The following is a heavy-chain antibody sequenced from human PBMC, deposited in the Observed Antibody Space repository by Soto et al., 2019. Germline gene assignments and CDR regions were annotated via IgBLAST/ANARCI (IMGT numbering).Heavy chain of an antibody. CDR1: GFTFSSYG. V-gene: IGHV3-30*18. Sequence: QVQLVESGGGVVQPGRSLRLSCAASGFTFSSYGMHWARQAPGKGLEWVAVISYDGSNKYYADSVKGRFTISRDNSKNTLYLQMNSLRPEDTAVYYCAKAPAIVLVPAAMGGDYWGQGTLVTVSS. D-gene: IGHD2-2*01. J-gene: IGHJ4*02. CDR3: AKAPAIVLVPAAMGGDY. CDR2: ISYDGSNK.